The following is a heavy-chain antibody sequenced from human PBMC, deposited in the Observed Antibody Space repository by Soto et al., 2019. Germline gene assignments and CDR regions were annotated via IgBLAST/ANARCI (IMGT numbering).Heavy chain of an antibody. V-gene: IGHV1-46*02. CDR3: ATSVTLVRGVYPDY. CDR1: GYSINNYY. J-gene: IGHJ4*02. CDR2: VNLGGDIT. Sequence: QVQLVQSGAEVKKPGASVKVSCKASGYSINNYYVHWVRQAPGQGLEWMGIVNLGGDITSYAPKFQGRVTMTRDTSMSTVYMELSSLKSEDTAVYYCATSVTLVRGVYPDYWGQGTLVTVSS. D-gene: IGHD3-10*01.